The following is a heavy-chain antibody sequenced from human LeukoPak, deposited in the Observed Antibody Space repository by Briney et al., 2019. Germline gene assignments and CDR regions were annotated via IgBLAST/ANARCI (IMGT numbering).Heavy chain of an antibody. CDR3: TRGGGALNY. V-gene: IGHV6-1*01. CDR1: GDSVSSNSAG. D-gene: IGHD3-16*01. J-gene: IGHJ4*02. CDR2: TYYRSKWYN. Sequence: SQTLSLTCAISGDSVSSNSAGWNWIRQSPSRGLEWLGRTYYRSKWYNDYALSVKGRITINPDTSKNQFPLQLNSVTPEDTAVYYCTRGGGALNYWGQGILVTVSS.